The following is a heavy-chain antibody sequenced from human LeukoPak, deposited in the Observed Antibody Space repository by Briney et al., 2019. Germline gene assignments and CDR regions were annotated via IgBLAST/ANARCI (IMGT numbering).Heavy chain of an antibody. V-gene: IGHV3-30-3*01. CDR1: GFTFSSYA. Sequence: GGSLRLSCAASGFTFSSYAMSWVCQAPGKGLEWVAVISYDGSNKYYADSVKGRFTISRDNSKNTLYLQMNSLRAEDTAVYYCARVGDVGSPGYSYGNYYYYYYGMDVWGQGTTVTVSS. CDR3: ARVGDVGSPGYSYGNYYYYYYGMDV. D-gene: IGHD5-18*01. CDR2: ISYDGSNK. J-gene: IGHJ6*02.